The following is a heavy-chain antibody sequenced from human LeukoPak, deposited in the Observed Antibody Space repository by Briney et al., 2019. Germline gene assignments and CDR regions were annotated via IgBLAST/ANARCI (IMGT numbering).Heavy chain of an antibody. V-gene: IGHV4-59*01. CDR3: ARCKRNDDDAFDI. CDR1: GGSISGYY. Sequence: SETLSLTCTVSGGSISGYYWSWIRQPPGKGLEWIGYIYYSGSTNYNPSLKSRVTISVDTSKNQFSLKLSSVTAADTAVYYCARCKRNDDDAFDIWGQGTMVTVSS. CDR2: IYYSGST. J-gene: IGHJ3*02. D-gene: IGHD1-1*01.